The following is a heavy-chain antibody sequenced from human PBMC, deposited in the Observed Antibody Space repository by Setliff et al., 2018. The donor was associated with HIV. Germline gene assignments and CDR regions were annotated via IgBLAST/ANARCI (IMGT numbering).Heavy chain of an antibody. Sequence: GGSLRLSCAASGFTLSSYAMSWVRQAPGKGLEWVSAISGSGGSTYYADSVKGRFTISRDNSKNTLYLQMNSLRAEDTAVYYCAKTYYYDSSGYYYFDSWGQGTLVTVSS. CDR3: AKTYYYDSSGYYYFDS. CDR1: GFTLSSYA. D-gene: IGHD3-22*01. CDR2: ISGSGGST. J-gene: IGHJ4*02. V-gene: IGHV3-23*01.